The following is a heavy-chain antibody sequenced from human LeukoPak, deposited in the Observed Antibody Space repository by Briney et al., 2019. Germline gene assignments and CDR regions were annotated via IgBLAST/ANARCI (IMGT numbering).Heavy chain of an antibody. D-gene: IGHD3-9*01. J-gene: IGHJ4*02. V-gene: IGHV3-11*01. Sequence: GGSLRFSCAASGFTFSDYYMSWIRQAPGKGLEWVSYISSSGSTIYYAASVKGRFTISRDNAKNSLYLQMNSLRAEDTAVYYCARDLRRLRYFAWLNDYWGQGTLVTVSS. CDR3: ARDLRRLRYFAWLNDY. CDR2: ISSSGSTI. CDR1: GFTFSDYY.